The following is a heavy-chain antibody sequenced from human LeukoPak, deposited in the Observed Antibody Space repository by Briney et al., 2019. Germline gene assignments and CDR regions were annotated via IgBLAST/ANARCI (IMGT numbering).Heavy chain of an antibody. CDR2: ISSSGSTI. CDR1: GFTLNSHW. J-gene: IGHJ3*02. Sequence: GGSLRLSCTASGFTLNSHWMSWVRQAPGKGLEWVSYISSSGSTIYYADSVKGRFTISRDNAKNSLYLQMNSLRAEDTAVYYCATELGFRNAFDIWGQGAMVT. V-gene: IGHV3-48*04. CDR3: ATELGFRNAFDI. D-gene: IGHD3-16*01.